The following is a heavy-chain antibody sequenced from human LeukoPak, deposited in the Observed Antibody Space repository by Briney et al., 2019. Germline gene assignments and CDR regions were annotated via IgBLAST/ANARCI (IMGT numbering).Heavy chain of an antibody. V-gene: IGHV3-23*01. Sequence: GGSLRLSCAASGFTFRSNAMSWVRQAPGKGLEWVSSISGGGTTTRYADSVQGRFTISRDNSKNTLYLQMNSLRDADTAVYYCVREDTPATANYWGQGTLVTISS. CDR3: VREDTPATANY. CDR1: GFTFRSNA. J-gene: IGHJ4*02. CDR2: ISGGGTTT. D-gene: IGHD2-21*02.